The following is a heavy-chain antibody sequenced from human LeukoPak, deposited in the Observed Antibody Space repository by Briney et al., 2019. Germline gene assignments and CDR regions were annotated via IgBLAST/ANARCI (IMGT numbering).Heavy chain of an antibody. V-gene: IGHV4-4*07. CDR3: ARRRGDFWSDYYAFDY. Sequence: PSETLSLTCTVSGASITNYYWNWIRQPAGKALEWIGRIYTTGNTNYNPSLKSRVTMSVDTSKNQFSLKLISVTAADTAVYYCARRRGDFWSDYYAFDYWGQGTLVTISS. CDR1: GASITNYY. CDR2: IYTTGNT. D-gene: IGHD3-3*01. J-gene: IGHJ4*02.